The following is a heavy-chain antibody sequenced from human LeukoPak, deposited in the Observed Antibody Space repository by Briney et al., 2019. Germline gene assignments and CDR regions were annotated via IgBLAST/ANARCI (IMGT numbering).Heavy chain of an antibody. CDR1: GFTFSSYN. Sequence: GGSLRLSCAASGFTFSSYNMNWVRQAPGKGLEWVSSILMSSSYIYYADSVKGRFTISRDNAKSSLYLQMNRLSADDTAVYYCARGPSGGYVYFDYWGQGTLVTVSS. CDR2: ILMSSSYI. J-gene: IGHJ4*02. D-gene: IGHD5-12*01. CDR3: ARGPSGGYVYFDY. V-gene: IGHV3-21*01.